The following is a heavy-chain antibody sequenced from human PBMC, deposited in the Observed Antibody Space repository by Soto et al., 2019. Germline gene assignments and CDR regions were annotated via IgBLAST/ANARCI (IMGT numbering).Heavy chain of an antibody. Sequence: ASVKVSCKASGYTFTSYYMHWVRQAPGQGLEWMGIINPSGGSTSYAQKFQGRVTVTRDTSTSTVYMELSSLRSEDTAVYYCARDRGSSSSQGAGDTRYYYYGMDVWGQGTTVTVSS. CDR1: GYTFTSYY. CDR3: ARDRGSSSSQGAGDTRYYYYGMDV. CDR2: INPSGGST. V-gene: IGHV1-46*01. D-gene: IGHD6-6*01. J-gene: IGHJ6*02.